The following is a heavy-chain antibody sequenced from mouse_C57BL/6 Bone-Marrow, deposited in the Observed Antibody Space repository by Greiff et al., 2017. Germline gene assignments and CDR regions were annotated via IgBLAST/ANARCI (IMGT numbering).Heavy chain of an antibody. J-gene: IGHJ2*01. CDR2: IDPSDSET. CDR1: GYTFTSYW. V-gene: IGHV1-52*01. CDR3: ARSGGTAGVAHFDY. D-gene: IGHD1-1*01. Sequence: QVQLQQPGAELVRPGSSVKMSCKASGYTFTSYWMHWVKQRPIQGLEWIGNIDPSDSETHYNQKFKDKATLTVDKSSSTAYMQLSSLTSEDSAVYYCARSGGTAGVAHFDYWGQGTTLTVSS.